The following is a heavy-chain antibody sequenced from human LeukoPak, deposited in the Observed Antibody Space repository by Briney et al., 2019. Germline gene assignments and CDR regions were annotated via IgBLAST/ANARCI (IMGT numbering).Heavy chain of an antibody. D-gene: IGHD1-1*01. J-gene: IGHJ6*03. V-gene: IGHV4-59*01. Sequence: SETLSLTCTVSGGSIGPYYWNWIRQPPGKGLEWIGHILYSGSTTYNPSLKSRVTISIDKSKNQFSLNLTSVTAADTAVYYCARVKMSRDNVYYYYYLDVWGKGTTVTVSS. CDR1: GGSIGPYY. CDR3: ARVKMSRDNVYYYYYLDV. CDR2: ILYSGST.